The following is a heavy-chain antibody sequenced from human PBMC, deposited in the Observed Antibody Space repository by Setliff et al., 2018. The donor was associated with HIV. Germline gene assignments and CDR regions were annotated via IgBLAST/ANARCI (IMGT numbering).Heavy chain of an antibody. D-gene: IGHD3-3*01. CDR3: ARYYYLSRSYIDAYDI. J-gene: IGHJ3*02. Sequence: ASVKVSCKASGYDFTLRYIHWVRQATGQGFEWLGMINPDSDKITVYAQQFQGRVAMTRDKSTSTVYMELSGLTSADTAIYYCARYYYLSRSYIDAYDIWGQGTEVTVSS. CDR2: INPDSDKIT. V-gene: IGHV1-46*01. CDR1: GYDFTLRY.